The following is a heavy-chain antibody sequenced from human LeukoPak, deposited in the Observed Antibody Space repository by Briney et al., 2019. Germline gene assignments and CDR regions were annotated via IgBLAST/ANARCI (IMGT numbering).Heavy chain of an antibody. D-gene: IGHD2-21*02. J-gene: IGHJ4*02. CDR1: GYTFTGYY. CDR3: ARDRITVVVTAPDY. CDR2: INPNSGGT. V-gene: IGHV1-2*02. Sequence: ASVKVSCKASGYTFTGYYMHWVRQAPGQGLEWMGWINPNSGGTNYAQKFQGRVTMTRDTSISTAYMELSRLRSDDTAVYYCARDRITVVVTAPDYWGQGTLVTVSS.